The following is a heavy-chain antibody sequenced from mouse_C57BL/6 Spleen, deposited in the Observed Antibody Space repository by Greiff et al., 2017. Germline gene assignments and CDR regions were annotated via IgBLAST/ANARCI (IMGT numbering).Heavy chain of an antibody. Sequence: EVKLMESEGGLVQPGSSMKLSCTASGFTFSDYYMAWVRQVPEKGLEWVANINYDGSSTYYLDSLKSRFIISRDNAKNILYLQMSSLKSEDTATYYCARDYYGYDGGFAYWGQGTLVTVSA. CDR3: ARDYYGYDGGFAY. J-gene: IGHJ3*01. V-gene: IGHV5-16*01. CDR1: GFTFSDYY. CDR2: INYDGSST. D-gene: IGHD2-2*01.